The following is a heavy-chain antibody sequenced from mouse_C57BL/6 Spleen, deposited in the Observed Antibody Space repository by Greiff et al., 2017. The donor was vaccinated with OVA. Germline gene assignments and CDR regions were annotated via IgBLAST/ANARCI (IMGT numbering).Heavy chain of an antibody. Sequence: VKLQQPGAELVMPGASVKLSCKASGYTLTSYWMHWVKQRPGQGLEWIGEIDPSDSYTNYNQKFKGKSTLTVDKSSSTAYMQLSSLTSEDSAVYYCARRDGSSYDYFDYWGQGTTLTVSS. CDR2: IDPSDSYT. D-gene: IGHD1-1*01. J-gene: IGHJ2*01. V-gene: IGHV1-69*01. CDR1: GYTLTSYW. CDR3: ARRDGSSYDYFDY.